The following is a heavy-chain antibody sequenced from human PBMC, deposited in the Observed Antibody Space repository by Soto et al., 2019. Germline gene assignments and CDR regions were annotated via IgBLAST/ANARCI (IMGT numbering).Heavy chain of an antibody. J-gene: IGHJ3*02. Sequence: QVQLQESGPGLVKPSETLSLRCTVSDGSISGYFWSWVRQSAGKGLEWIGRIYSSGNANYNPSLKSRVTMSVDTSQNYFSLKLTSVTAADTAMYYCVRGDVFDIWGRGAMVTVSS. CDR1: DGSISGYF. V-gene: IGHV4-4*07. CDR2: IYSSGNA. D-gene: IGHD3-10*01. CDR3: VRGDVFDI.